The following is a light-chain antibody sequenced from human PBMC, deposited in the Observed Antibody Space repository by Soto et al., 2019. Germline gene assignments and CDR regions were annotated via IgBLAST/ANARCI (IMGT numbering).Light chain of an antibody. V-gene: IGKV3-20*01. J-gene: IGKJ4*01. CDR3: QQYGSSPLT. CDR2: GAS. CDR1: QSVSSSY. Sequence: EIVLTQSPGTLSLSPGERATLSCRASQSVSSSYLAWYQQKPGQAPRILIYGASSRATGIPDRFSGSGSGTDFTLTISRLEPEDFAVYYCQQYGSSPLTFGGGTKVEI.